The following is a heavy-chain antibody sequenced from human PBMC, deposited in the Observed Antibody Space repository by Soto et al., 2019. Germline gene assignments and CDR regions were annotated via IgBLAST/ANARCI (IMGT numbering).Heavy chain of an antibody. Sequence: WASVKVSCKASGYTVTTHHMHWVRQAPGQGLEWMGIINPNDGGTLYAQKFQGRVTMTRDTSTSTVYVELSSLTSEDTAVYYCARVAYQSLDNWGQGTLVTVSS. CDR2: INPNDGGT. J-gene: IGHJ4*02. CDR1: GYTVTTHH. CDR3: ARVAYQSLDN. D-gene: IGHD3-16*01. V-gene: IGHV1-46*01.